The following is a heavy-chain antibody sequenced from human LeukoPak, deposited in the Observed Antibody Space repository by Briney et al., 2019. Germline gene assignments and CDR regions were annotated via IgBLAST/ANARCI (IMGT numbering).Heavy chain of an antibody. CDR2: ISYDRSNK. D-gene: IGHD3-16*02. CDR1: GFTFSSYG. J-gene: IGHJ4*02. CDR3: AKESYYDYVWGSYRYFDY. Sequence: AGSLRLSCAASGFTFSSYGMHWGRQAPGKGLEWVAVISYDRSNKYYADSVKGRFTISRDNSKNTLYLQMNSLRAEDTAVYYCAKESYYDYVWGSYRYFDYWGQGTLVTVSS. V-gene: IGHV3-30*18.